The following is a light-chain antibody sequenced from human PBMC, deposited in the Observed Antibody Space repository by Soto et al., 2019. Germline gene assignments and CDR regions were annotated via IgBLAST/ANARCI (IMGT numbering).Light chain of an antibody. CDR3: MQALHIPWT. Sequence: DIVMTQSPLSLPVTPGEPASISCRSSQSLLHNDGYNFLGWYLQKPGQSPQLLIYLGSNRASGVPDRLSGSGSGTDFSLKISRVEADDVGVYYFMQALHIPWTFGQGTKVEIK. CDR1: QSLLHNDGYNF. CDR2: LGS. V-gene: IGKV2-28*01. J-gene: IGKJ1*01.